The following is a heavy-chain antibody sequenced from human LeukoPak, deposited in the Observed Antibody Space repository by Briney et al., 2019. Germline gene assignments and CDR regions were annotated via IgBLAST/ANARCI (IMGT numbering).Heavy chain of an antibody. CDR2: IRYDGSNK. CDR3: AKDLSAALYHFDY. D-gene: IGHD2-2*01. Sequence: GGSLRLSCAASGFTFSSYGMHWVRQAPGKGLEWVAFIRYDGSNKYYADSVKGRFTISRDNSKNTLYLQMNSLRAEDTAVYYCAKDLSAALYHFDYWGQGTLVTVSS. V-gene: IGHV3-30*02. J-gene: IGHJ4*02. CDR1: GFTFSSYG.